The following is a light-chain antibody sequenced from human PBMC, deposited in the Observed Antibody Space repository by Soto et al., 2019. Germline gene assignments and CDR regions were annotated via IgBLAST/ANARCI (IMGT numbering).Light chain of an antibody. V-gene: IGKV3-15*01. J-gene: IGKJ3*01. CDR1: QNVANN. CDR3: QQYNNCPPVT. CDR2: RAS. Sequence: EKGMSQCPATLSVSPGERVTLSCSASQNVANNLAWYQQRPGQPPRLLIFRASTRATGVAARFSGSGSGTEFTLTISGLQSEDFAVYYCQQYNNCPPVTFRPGTKVDIK.